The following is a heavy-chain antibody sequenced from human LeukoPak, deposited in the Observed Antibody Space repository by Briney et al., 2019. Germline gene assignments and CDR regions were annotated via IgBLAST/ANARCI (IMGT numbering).Heavy chain of an antibody. CDR3: AKAPYGSGKRGWYFDL. J-gene: IGHJ2*01. D-gene: IGHD3-10*01. Sequence: GGSLRLSCAASGFTFSSYAMSWVRQAPGKGLEWVSAISGSGGSTYYADSVKGRFTISRDNSKNTLYLQMNSLRAEDAAVYYCAKAPYGSGKRGWYFDLWGRGTLVTVSS. V-gene: IGHV3-23*01. CDR1: GFTFSSYA. CDR2: ISGSGGST.